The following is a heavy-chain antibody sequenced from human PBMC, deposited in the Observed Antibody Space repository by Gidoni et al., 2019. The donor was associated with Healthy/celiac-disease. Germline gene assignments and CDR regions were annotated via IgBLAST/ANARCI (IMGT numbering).Heavy chain of an antibody. CDR3: AKEGDSSPLYYYGMDV. Sequence: EVQLLESGGGLVQPGGSLRLSCAASGFTFSSYAMSWVRQAPGKGLEWVSAISGSGGSTYYADSVKGRFTISRDNSKNTLYLQMNSLRAEDTAVYYCAKEGDSSPLYYYGMDVWGQGTTVTVSS. J-gene: IGHJ6*02. CDR2: ISGSGGST. CDR1: GFTFSSYA. D-gene: IGHD6-13*01. V-gene: IGHV3-23*01.